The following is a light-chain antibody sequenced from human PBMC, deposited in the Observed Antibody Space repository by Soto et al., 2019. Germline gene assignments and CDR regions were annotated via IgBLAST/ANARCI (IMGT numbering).Light chain of an antibody. J-gene: IGLJ1*01. Sequence: QSVLTQPSSVSGSPGQSITISCAGTSSDVGGYKYVSWYQQHPGKAPKLMIYEVSNRPSWVSNRFSGSKSANTASLTISGLQAEDEADYYCSSYASSSTNVFGTGTKLTVL. V-gene: IGLV2-14*01. CDR1: SSDVGGYKY. CDR2: EVS. CDR3: SSYASSSTNV.